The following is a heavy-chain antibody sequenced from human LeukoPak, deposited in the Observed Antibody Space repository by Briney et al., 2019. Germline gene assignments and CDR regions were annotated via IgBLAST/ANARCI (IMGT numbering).Heavy chain of an antibody. CDR2: ISAYNGNT. Sequence: ASVKVSCKASGYTFTSYGISWVRQAPGQGLEWMGWISAYNGNTNYAQKLQGRVTMTTDTSTSTAYMELRSLRSDDTAVYYCARVDVFGVVIIHWFDPWGQGTLVTVSS. D-gene: IGHD3-3*01. CDR1: GYTFTSYG. V-gene: IGHV1-18*01. J-gene: IGHJ5*02. CDR3: ARVDVFGVVIIHWFDP.